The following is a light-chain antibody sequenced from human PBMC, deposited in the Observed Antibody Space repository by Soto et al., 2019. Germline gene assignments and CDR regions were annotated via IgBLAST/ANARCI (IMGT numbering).Light chain of an antibody. CDR1: QSLVFSDGKTY. V-gene: IGKV2D-29*01. J-gene: IGKJ1*01. CDR2: GVS. CDR3: MQTVDHPWK. Sequence: EIVMTQTPLSLSVTPGQPASISCKSSQSLVFSDGKTYFYWYLQKPGQPPQLLVHGVSNRFSGVTDRFSGSWSGTDFTLTISRVEAEDVGIYYCMQTVDHPWKFGKGTKVEVK.